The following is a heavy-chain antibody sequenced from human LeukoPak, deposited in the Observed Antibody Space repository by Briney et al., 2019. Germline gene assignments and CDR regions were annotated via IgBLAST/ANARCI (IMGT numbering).Heavy chain of an antibody. CDR1: GGSISSSSYY. CDR2: IYYSGST. D-gene: IGHD1/OR15-1a*01. Sequence: SETLSLTCTVSGGSISSSSYYWGWIRQPPGRGLEWIGSIYYSGSTYYNPSLKSRVTISVDTSKNQFSLKLSSVTAADTAVYYCASPTREEHDAFDIWGQGTMVTVSS. CDR3: ASPTREEHDAFDI. V-gene: IGHV4-39*01. J-gene: IGHJ3*02.